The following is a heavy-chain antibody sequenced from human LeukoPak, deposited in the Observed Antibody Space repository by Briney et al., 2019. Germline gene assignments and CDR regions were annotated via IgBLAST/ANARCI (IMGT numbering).Heavy chain of an antibody. V-gene: IGHV1-46*03. D-gene: IGHD2-21*02. CDR3: AREMDGGDQDY. Sequence: ASVKVSCKASGYTLTSYYMHWVRQAPGQGLEWMGIINPSGGNTNYAQKFQGRVTMTRDTSTSTVYMELSSLRSEDTAVYYCAREMDGGDQDYWGQGTLVTVSS. J-gene: IGHJ4*02. CDR1: GYTLTSYY. CDR2: INPSGGNT.